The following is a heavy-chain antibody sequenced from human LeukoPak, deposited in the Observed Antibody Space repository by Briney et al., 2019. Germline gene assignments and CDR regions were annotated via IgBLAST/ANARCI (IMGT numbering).Heavy chain of an antibody. CDR3: ARGPGIAAAGTAIDY. J-gene: IGHJ4*02. V-gene: IGHV1-2*02. D-gene: IGHD6-13*01. CDR1: GYTFTGYY. CDR2: INPNSGGT. Sequence: ASVKVSCKASGYTFTGYYMHWVRQAPGQGLEWMGWINPNSGGTSYAQKFQGRVTMTRDTSISTAYMELSRLRSDDTAVYYCARGPGIAAAGTAIDYWGQGTLVTVSS.